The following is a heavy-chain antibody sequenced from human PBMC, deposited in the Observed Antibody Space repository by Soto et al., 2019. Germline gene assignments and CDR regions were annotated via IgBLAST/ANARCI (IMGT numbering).Heavy chain of an antibody. J-gene: IGHJ4*02. V-gene: IGHV4-34*01. CDR1: GGSFSGYY. Sequence: QVQLQQWGAGLLKPSETLSLTCAVYGGSFSGYYWSWIRQPPGKGLEWIGEINHSGSTNYNPSLKRRVTISVDTSKNQFSLKLSSVTAADTAVYYCARGVPYSSSWLDYWGQGTLVTVSS. CDR2: INHSGST. CDR3: ARGVPYSSSWLDY. D-gene: IGHD6-13*01.